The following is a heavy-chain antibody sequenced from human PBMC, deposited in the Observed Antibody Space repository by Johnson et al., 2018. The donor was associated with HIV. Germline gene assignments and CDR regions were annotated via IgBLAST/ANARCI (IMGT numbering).Heavy chain of an antibody. CDR3: AKEGSRGTVTQAPDAFDI. CDR2: IYSGGIT. CDR1: RFTVSSNY. D-gene: IGHD4-17*01. J-gene: IGHJ3*02. V-gene: IGHV3-66*02. Sequence: VESGGGLVKPGGSLRLSCAASRFTVSSNYMSWVRQAPGKGLEWVSVIYSGGITYYADSVKGRFTISRVNSKNMLYLQMNSLRVEDTAVYYCAKEGSRGTVTQAPDAFDIWGQGTMVTVSS.